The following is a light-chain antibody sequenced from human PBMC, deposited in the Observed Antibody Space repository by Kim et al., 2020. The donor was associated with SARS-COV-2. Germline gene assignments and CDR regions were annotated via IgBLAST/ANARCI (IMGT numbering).Light chain of an antibody. CDR3: NSYAGNNLWV. V-gene: IGLV2-8*01. CDR2: EVT. CDR1: SRDVGGYNS. J-gene: IGLJ3*02. Sequence: GQSVTISCTGTSRDVGGYNSDSWYQQHPGKAPKLVIYEVTKWPAGVPDRFSASKSGNTASLTVSGLQSEDEADYYCNSYAGNNLWVLGGGTQMTV.